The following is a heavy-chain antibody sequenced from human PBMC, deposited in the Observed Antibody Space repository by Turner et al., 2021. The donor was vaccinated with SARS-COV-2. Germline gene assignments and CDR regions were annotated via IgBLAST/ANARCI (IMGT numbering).Heavy chain of an antibody. V-gene: IGHV4-39*01. D-gene: IGHD5-18*01. CDR2: FYYSGST. CDR3: AGQLWLRGLFDY. J-gene: IGHJ4*02. CDR1: GGSISTSSYY. Sequence: QLQLQESGPGLVKPSGTLSLTCPVSGGSISTSSYYWGWIRQPPGKGLEWIGNFYYSGSTYYNPSLKSRVTISVDTSKNQFSLKLSSVTAADTAVYYCAGQLWLRGLFDYWGQGTLVTVSS.